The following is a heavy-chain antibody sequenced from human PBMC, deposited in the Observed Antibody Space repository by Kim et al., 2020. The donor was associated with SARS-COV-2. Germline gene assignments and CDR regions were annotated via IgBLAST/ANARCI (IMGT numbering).Heavy chain of an antibody. CDR1: GFAFSLYY. D-gene: IGHD5-12*01. Sequence: GGSLRLSCEASGFAFSLYYMSWVRQAPGKGLEWVSSIASGSGGSSFIYYADSVRGRFTISRDNAKNSLYLQMNGLRGEDTAVYYCAKVSAYNYYTPPFYYYHAMDVWGQGTSGTVSS. CDR3: AKVSAYNYYTPPFYYYHAMDV. V-gene: IGHV3-21*01. J-gene: IGHJ6*02. CDR2: IASGSGGSSFI.